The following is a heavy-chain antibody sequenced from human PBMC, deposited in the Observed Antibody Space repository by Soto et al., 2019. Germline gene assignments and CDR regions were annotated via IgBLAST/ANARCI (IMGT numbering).Heavy chain of an antibody. CDR1: GFTFSSYS. J-gene: IGHJ6*04. V-gene: IGHV3-48*01. CDR2: ISSSSRTI. Sequence: EVPLVESGGGLVQPGGSLRLSCAASGFTFSSYSMNCVRQAPGKGLEWVSYISSSSRTIYYADSVKGRFTISRDNAKNSLYLQMTSLRAADTVVYYCASREYYYGMDVCGEGTTVTVSS. CDR3: ASREYYYGMDV.